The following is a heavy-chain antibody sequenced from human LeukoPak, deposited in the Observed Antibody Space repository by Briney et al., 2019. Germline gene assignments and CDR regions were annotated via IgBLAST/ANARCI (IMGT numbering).Heavy chain of an antibody. CDR3: ARGVSSGLGGPFDY. Sequence: SETLSLTCTVSGGSISSNYWSWIRQPPGKGLEWIGYIYYSGSSNSNTNSNPSLKSRVTISVDTSKNQFSLKLSSVTAADTAVYYCARGVSSGLGGPFDYWGQGTLVTVSS. D-gene: IGHD6-19*01. CDR1: GGSISSNY. CDR2: IYYSGSSNSNT. V-gene: IGHV4-59*08. J-gene: IGHJ4*02.